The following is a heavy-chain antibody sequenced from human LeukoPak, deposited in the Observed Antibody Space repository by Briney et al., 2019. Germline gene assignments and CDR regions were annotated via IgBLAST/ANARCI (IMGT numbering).Heavy chain of an antibody. V-gene: IGHV4-4*07. D-gene: IGHD5-18*01. J-gene: IGHJ4*02. CDR2: IYTSGST. CDR3: ARERYSYGYYVLDY. CDR1: GGSISSYY. Sequence: SETLSLTCTVSGGSISSYYWNWIRQPAGKGLEWIGRIYTSGSTNYNPSLNSRVTMSVGTSKNQFSLKPSSVTAADTAVYYCARERYSYGYYVLDYWGQGTLVTVSS.